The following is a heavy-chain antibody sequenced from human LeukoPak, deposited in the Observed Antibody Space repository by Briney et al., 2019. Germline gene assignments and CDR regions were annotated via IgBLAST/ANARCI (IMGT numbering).Heavy chain of an antibody. Sequence: ASVKVSCKASGYTFTSYGISWVRQAPGQGLEWMGWISAYNGNTNYAQKLQGRVTMTTDTSTSTAYMELRSLRSEDTAVYYCARAPRMLGSYDYWGQGTLVTVSS. J-gene: IGHJ4*02. CDR3: ARAPRMLGSYDY. V-gene: IGHV1-18*01. CDR1: GYTFTSYG. CDR2: ISAYNGNT. D-gene: IGHD3-10*02.